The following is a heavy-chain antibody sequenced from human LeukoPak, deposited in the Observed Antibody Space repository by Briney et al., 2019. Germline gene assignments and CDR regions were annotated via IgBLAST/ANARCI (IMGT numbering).Heavy chain of an antibody. CDR2: ISLSGLI. V-gene: IGHV4-4*02. D-gene: IGHD2-8*01. CDR3: SRENGAFSPFGY. CDR1: GGPISNTNW. Sequence: SGTLSLTCGVSGGPISNTNWWSWVRQPPGQGLEWIGEISLSGLINYNPSLKSRVTVSLDKSKNHLSLNLTSVTAADTAVYYCSRENGAFSPFGYWGQGTLVTVPS. J-gene: IGHJ4*02.